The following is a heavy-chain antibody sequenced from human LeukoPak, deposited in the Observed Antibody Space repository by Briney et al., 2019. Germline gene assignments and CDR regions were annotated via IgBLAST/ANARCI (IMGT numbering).Heavy chain of an antibody. CDR3: ARAVGSSWYYFDY. D-gene: IGHD6-13*01. V-gene: IGHV3-21*01. CDR1: GFTFSSYS. J-gene: IGHJ4*02. CDR2: ISSSSSYI. Sequence: GGSLRLSCAASGFTFSSYSMNWVRQAPGKGLEWVSSISSSSSYIYYADSVKGRFTISRDNAKNSLYLQMNSLRAEDTAVYYRARAVGSSWYYFDYWGQGTLVTVSS.